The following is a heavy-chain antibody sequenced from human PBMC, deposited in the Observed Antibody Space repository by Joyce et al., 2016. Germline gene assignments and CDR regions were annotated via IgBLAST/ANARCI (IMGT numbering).Heavy chain of an antibody. D-gene: IGHD3-10*01. Sequence: QVQLQESLPGLVKTSETLSLTCTVSGGYISGYYWSWIRRAPGKGREWLGYIFFRRSNNYNPTLKCRVTISVDTSTNQLSLKLGSVTAADAAVYYCARLGAHYGSGSYSIPFDYWGRGTLVIVSS. J-gene: IGHJ4*02. CDR1: GGYISGYY. CDR2: IFFRRSN. V-gene: IGHV4-59*08. CDR3: ARLGAHYGSGSYSIPFDY.